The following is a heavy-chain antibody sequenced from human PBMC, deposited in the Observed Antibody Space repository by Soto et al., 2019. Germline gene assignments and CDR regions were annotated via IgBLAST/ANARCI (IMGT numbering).Heavy chain of an antibody. CDR3: ATLNSFGSDY. CDR2: INSDGSAT. Sequence: GGSLRLSCAASGFTFSSYWMHWVRQTAGKGLVWVSQINSDGSATRYADSVKGRFTISRDNAKNTVYLQMNSLRAEDTAVYYCATLNSFGSDYWGQGTLVTVSS. CDR1: GFTFSSYW. V-gene: IGHV3-74*01. D-gene: IGHD5-18*01. J-gene: IGHJ4*02.